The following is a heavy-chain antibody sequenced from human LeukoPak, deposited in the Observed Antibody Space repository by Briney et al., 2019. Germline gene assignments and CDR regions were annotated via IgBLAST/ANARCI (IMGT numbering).Heavy chain of an antibody. CDR1: EFTFSSYA. Sequence: GGSLRLSCAASEFTFSSYAMNWVRQAPGKGLEWVSAMSGSGGSTYYADSVKGRFTISRDNSKNTLYLQMNSLRAEDTAAYYCAKDTGAPDDYVWGSYRRHLYYFDYWGQGTLVTVSS. J-gene: IGHJ4*02. D-gene: IGHD3-16*02. CDR2: MSGSGGST. V-gene: IGHV3-23*01. CDR3: AKDTGAPDDYVWGSYRRHLYYFDY.